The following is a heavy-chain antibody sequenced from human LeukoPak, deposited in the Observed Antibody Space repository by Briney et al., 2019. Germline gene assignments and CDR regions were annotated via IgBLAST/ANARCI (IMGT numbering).Heavy chain of an antibody. J-gene: IGHJ4*02. CDR3: ARDDPAYCGRTSCRSLDY. CDR2: IGTSDDSI. V-gene: IGHV3-11*01. CDR1: GFTFSDYY. D-gene: IGHD2-2*01. Sequence: GGSLRLSCAASGFTFSDYYMSWIRQAPGKGLEWVSYIGTSDDSIYYADSVKGRFTISRDNAKNSLYLQTNGLATEDSAVYYCARDDPAYCGRTSCRSLDYWGQGTLVTVSS.